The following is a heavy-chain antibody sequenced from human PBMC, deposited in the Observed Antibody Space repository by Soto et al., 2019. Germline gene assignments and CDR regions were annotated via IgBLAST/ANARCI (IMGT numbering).Heavy chain of an antibody. D-gene: IGHD3-22*01. CDR1: GGSISSGGYY. Sequence: QVQLQESGPGLVKPSQTLSLTCTVSGGSISSGGYYWSWIRQHPGKGLEWIGYIYYSGSTYYNPSLKSRVTISVDTSKNQFSLKLSSVTAADTAESYCARAAGSSGPWGSFDYWGQGTLVTVSS. V-gene: IGHV4-31*03. CDR3: ARAAGSSGPWGSFDY. CDR2: IYYSGST. J-gene: IGHJ4*02.